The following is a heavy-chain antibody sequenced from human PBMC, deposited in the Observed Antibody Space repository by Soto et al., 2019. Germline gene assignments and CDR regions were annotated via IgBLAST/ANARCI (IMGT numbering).Heavy chain of an antibody. CDR2: ISSSSSYI. D-gene: IGHD2-2*01. V-gene: IGHV3-21*01. J-gene: IGHJ6*02. CDR1: GFTFSSYS. CDR3: ARYCSSTSCLMDV. Sequence: GGSLRLSCAASGFTFSSYSMNWVRQGPGKGPEWVSSISSSSSYIYYADSVKGRFTISRDNAKNSLYLQMNSLRAEDTAVYYCARYCSSTSCLMDVWGQGNKVTVSS.